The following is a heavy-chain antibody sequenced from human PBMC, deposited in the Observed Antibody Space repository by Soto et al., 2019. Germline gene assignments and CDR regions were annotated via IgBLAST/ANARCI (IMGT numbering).Heavy chain of an antibody. V-gene: IGHV1-18*01. CDR2: ISAYNGNT. Sequence: QVQLVQSGAEVKKPGASVKVSCKASGYTFTSYGISWVRQAPGQGLEWMGWISAYNGNTNYAQKLQGRVTMTTDTPTGRAYLELRSLRSDDTAVYYCAGVSEYSSGWYPTYYYGMDVWGQGTTVTVSS. CDR1: GYTFTSYG. D-gene: IGHD6-19*01. J-gene: IGHJ6*02. CDR3: AGVSEYSSGWYPTYYYGMDV.